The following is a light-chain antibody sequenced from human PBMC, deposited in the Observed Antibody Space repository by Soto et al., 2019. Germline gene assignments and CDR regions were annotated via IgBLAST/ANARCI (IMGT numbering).Light chain of an antibody. V-gene: IGKV3-15*01. CDR1: QTRDNT. CDR2: DAS. Sequence: EIVLSQSPRSLSLSPGERATLSCRASQTRDNTLAWYKRKPGQAPRLLMYDASTRATGVLARFSGSGSGTEFTLTISSLQSEDFAVYYCQHYNYWPYTFGQGTKVDI. J-gene: IGKJ2*01. CDR3: QHYNYWPYT.